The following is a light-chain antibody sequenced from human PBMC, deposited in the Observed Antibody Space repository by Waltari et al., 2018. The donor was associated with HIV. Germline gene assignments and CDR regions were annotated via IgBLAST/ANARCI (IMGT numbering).Light chain of an antibody. CDR3: SSYTSRNTLV. Sequence: QSALTQPASVSGSPGQSITISCTVTSSDVGGYNYLSWYQQYPGKVPKLMIYEVSNRPSGVSNRFSASKSGNTASLTISGLQAEDEAEYYCSSYTSRNTLVFGGGTKLTVL. CDR1: SSDVGGYNY. V-gene: IGLV2-14*01. CDR2: EVS. J-gene: IGLJ3*02.